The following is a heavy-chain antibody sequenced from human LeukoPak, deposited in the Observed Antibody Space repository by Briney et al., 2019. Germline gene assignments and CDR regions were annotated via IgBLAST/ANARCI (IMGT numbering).Heavy chain of an antibody. J-gene: IGHJ4*01. Sequence: SETLSLTCTVSGGSISSSSYYWGWIRPPPGKGLECIGSIYYSGSTYYNPSLKSRVTISVDTSKNQFSLKLSSVTAADTAVYYCARRGGMITFGGVIVPYYFDYWGQGTLVTVSS. CDR2: IYYSGST. CDR1: GGSISSSSYY. CDR3: ARRGGMITFGGVIVPYYFDY. D-gene: IGHD3-16*02. V-gene: IGHV4-39*01.